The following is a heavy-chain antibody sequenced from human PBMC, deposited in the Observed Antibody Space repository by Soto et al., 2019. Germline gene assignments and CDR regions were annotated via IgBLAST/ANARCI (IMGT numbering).Heavy chain of an antibody. Sequence: GGSLRLSCAASGFTFSSYGMHWVRQAPGKGLEWVAVIWYDGSNKYYADSVKGRFTISRDNSKNTLYLQMNSLRAEDTAVYYCARGSKRYSGSYYYWGQGTLVTVSS. CDR3: ARGSKRYSGSYYY. CDR1: GFTFSSYG. CDR2: IWYDGSNK. V-gene: IGHV3-33*01. D-gene: IGHD1-26*01. J-gene: IGHJ4*02.